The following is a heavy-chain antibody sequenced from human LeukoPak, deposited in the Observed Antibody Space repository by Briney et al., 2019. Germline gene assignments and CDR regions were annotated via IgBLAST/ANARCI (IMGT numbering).Heavy chain of an antibody. D-gene: IGHD2/OR15-2a*01. Sequence: SETLSLTCTVSGGSISSYYWSWIRQPAGKGLEWIGRIYTSGSTSYNPSLKSRVTMSVDTSKNQFSLKLSSVTAADTAVYYCARSSTPYYYYGMDVWGQGTTVTVSS. CDR3: ARSSTPYYYYGMDV. J-gene: IGHJ6*02. V-gene: IGHV4-4*07. CDR1: GGSISSYY. CDR2: IYTSGST.